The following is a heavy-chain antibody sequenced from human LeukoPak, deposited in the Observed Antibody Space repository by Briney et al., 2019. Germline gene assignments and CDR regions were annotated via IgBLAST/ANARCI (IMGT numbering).Heavy chain of an antibody. CDR3: ARGSYYYDSSGLWDYFDY. J-gene: IGHJ4*02. Sequence: GGSLRLSCAASGFTFDDYGMSWVRQAPGKGLEWVSGIYWNGGSTGYADSVKGRFTISRDNAKNSLYLQMNSLRAEDTALYYCARGSYYYDSSGLWDYFDYWGQGTLVTISS. CDR1: GFTFDDYG. V-gene: IGHV3-20*04. CDR2: IYWNGGST. D-gene: IGHD3-22*01.